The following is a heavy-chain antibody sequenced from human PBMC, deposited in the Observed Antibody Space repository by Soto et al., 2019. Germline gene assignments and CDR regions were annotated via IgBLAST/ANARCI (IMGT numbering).Heavy chain of an antibody. V-gene: IGHV3-23*01. CDR3: AKGDDGYVLDDFDY. Sequence: PGGSLRLSCAASGFTFTDYAMSWVRQAPGKGLEWVSLIDASGGYTYYADSVKGRFTISRDNSRNTLYLQMNSLRAEDTAVYYCAKGDDGYVLDDFDYWGQGTLVTVSS. D-gene: IGHD5-12*01. CDR2: IDASGGYT. CDR1: GFTFTDYA. J-gene: IGHJ4*02.